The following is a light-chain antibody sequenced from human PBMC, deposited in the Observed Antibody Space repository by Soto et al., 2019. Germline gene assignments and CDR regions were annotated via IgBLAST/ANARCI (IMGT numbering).Light chain of an antibody. CDR3: QSYDSSLSYL. V-gene: IGLV1-40*01. J-gene: IGLJ1*01. Sequence: QSVLTEPPSVSGAPGQRVTISCTGSRSNIGAGYDVHWYQQVPGTAHKLLIYGNSNRPSGVPDRFSGSKSGTSASLAITGLQAEDEADYYCQSYDSSLSYLFGTGTKVTV. CDR1: RSNIGAGYD. CDR2: GNS.